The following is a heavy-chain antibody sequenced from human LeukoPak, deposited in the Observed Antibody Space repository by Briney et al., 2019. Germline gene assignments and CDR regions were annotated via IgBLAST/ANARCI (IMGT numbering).Heavy chain of an antibody. V-gene: IGHV3-23*01. D-gene: IGHD3-10*01. Sequence: GGSLRLSCVVSGITLSNYGMSWVRQAPGKGLEWVSGISERGGSTNYADSVKGRFIISRDTSKNTVYLQMNSLRVEDTAVYFRAKRGIVIRAVIIIGFHKEAYYFDYWGQGILVTVSS. J-gene: IGHJ4*02. CDR1: GITLSNYG. CDR2: ISERGGST. CDR3: AKRGIVIRAVIIIGFHKEAYYFDY.